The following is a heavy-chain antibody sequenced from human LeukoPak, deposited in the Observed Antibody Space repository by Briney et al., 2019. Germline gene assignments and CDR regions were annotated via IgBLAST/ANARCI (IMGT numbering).Heavy chain of an antibody. CDR2: ITYNGDST. V-gene: IGHV3-23*01. CDR3: AKNDYSNYGAPYGY. D-gene: IGHD4-11*01. J-gene: IGHJ4*02. Sequence: GGSLRLSCAASGFAFNSYAMSWVRQAPGKGLDWVAAITYNGDSTYYADSVKGRFTISRDNSKNTLYLQMNSLRAEDTAVYYCAKNDYSNYGAPYGYWGQGTLVTVSS. CDR1: GFAFNSYA.